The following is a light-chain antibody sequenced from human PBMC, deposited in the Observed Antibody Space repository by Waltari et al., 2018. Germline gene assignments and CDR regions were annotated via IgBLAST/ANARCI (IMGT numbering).Light chain of an antibody. CDR1: QTIGSY. V-gene: IGKV1-39*01. Sequence: DIQMTQSPSSLSASVGDRVTITCRASQTIGSYLIWYQHKPGKAPKVLIYAASSLKSGVQSRFSGSGSGTEFTLTISSLQPEDFATYYCHQTYSSPQTFGQGTKLEIK. CDR3: HQTYSSPQT. CDR2: AAS. J-gene: IGKJ2*01.